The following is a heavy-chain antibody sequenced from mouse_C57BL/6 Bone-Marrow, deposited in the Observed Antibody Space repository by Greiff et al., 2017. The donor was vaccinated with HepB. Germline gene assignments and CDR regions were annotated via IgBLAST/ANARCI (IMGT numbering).Heavy chain of an antibody. D-gene: IGHD1-1*01. Sequence: QVQLQQSGAELVRPGTSVKVSCKASGYAFTNYLIEWVKQRPGQGLEWIGVINPGSGGTNYNEKFKGKATLTADKSSSTAYMQLSSLTSEDSAVYLCARDGSSVYYAMDYWGQGTSVTVSS. J-gene: IGHJ4*01. CDR2: INPGSGGT. V-gene: IGHV1-54*01. CDR3: ARDGSSVYYAMDY. CDR1: GYAFTNYL.